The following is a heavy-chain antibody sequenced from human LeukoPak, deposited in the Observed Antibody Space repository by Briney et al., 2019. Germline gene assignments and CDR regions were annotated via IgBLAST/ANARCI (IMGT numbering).Heavy chain of an antibody. V-gene: IGHV3-7*04. D-gene: IGHD3-10*01. CDR1: GFDIRDYC. CDR2: IRHDGSNV. J-gene: IGHJ4*02. Sequence: PGGSLRLSCEASGFDIRDYCMSWVRQAPGKGLEWGGDIRHDGSNVYNVDLVRGRFTISRDIGKNSLFLQMNSLKDEDTAVYYCARDGSGTDFSLDHWGQGTLVSVSS. CDR3: ARDGSGTDFSLDH.